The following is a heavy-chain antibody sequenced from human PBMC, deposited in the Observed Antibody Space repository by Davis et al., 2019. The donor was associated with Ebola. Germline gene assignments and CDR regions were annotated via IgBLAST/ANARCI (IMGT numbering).Heavy chain of an antibody. V-gene: IGHV1-69*06. CDR3: ASESSSSGGMDV. CDR2: IIPIFGTA. CDR1: GGTFSSYA. Sequence: SVKVSCKASGGTFSSYAISWVRQAPGQGLEWMGGIIPIFGTANYAQKFQGRVTITADKSTSTAYMELSSLRSEDTAVYYCASESSSSGGMDVWGQGTTVTVSS. D-gene: IGHD6-6*01. J-gene: IGHJ6*02.